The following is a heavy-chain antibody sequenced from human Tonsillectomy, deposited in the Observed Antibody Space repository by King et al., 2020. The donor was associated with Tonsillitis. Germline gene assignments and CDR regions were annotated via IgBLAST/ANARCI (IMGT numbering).Heavy chain of an antibody. CDR2: IYHSGST. Sequence: VQLQESGPGLVKPSETLSLTCTVSGYSISSGYYWGWIRQPPGKGLEWIGSIYHSGSTYYNPSLKSRVTISVDTSKNQFSLKLSSVTAADTAVYYCARYTLKRIAAENAGWFDPWGQGTLVTVSS. J-gene: IGHJ5*02. V-gene: IGHV4-38-2*02. CDR1: GYSISSGYY. CDR3: ARYTLKRIAAENAGWFDP. D-gene: IGHD6-13*01.